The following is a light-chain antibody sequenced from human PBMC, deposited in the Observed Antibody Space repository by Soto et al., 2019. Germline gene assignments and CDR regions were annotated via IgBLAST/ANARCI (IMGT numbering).Light chain of an antibody. CDR3: QQYGSSPIT. Sequence: EIVLTQSPGTLSLSPGERATLSCRASPSVSSNYLAWYQQKPGQAPRVLIYVASSRATGIPDRVSGSGSGTTFTLTISRLEPEDLAVYYCQQYGSSPITFGRGPRLEIK. CDR1: PSVSSNY. V-gene: IGKV3-20*01. CDR2: VAS. J-gene: IGKJ5*01.